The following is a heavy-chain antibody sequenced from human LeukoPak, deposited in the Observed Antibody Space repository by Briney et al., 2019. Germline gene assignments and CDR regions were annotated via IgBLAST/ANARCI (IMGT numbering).Heavy chain of an antibody. CDR1: GFSFRDYS. D-gene: IGHD3-10*01. Sequence: GGSLRLSCAASGFSFRDYSMSWLRQAPGKGLGWISSITSSGSTIYYADSVKGRFTISRDSAKNSLYLQMNSLRAEDTAVYYCARGGRYYYGSGTYYSRTFDIWGQGTMVTVSS. CDR2: ITSSGSTI. V-gene: IGHV3-11*01. J-gene: IGHJ3*02. CDR3: ARGGRYYYGSGTYYSRTFDI.